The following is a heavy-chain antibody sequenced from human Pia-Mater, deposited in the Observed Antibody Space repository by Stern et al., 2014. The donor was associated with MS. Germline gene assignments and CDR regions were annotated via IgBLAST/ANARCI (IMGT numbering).Heavy chain of an antibody. V-gene: IGHV4-30-2*01. J-gene: IGHJ5*02. CDR3: ARGRSRVHPPLDP. Sequence: QLQLQESGSGLVKPSQTLSLTCSVSGYSITSAAFSWTGIRQAPGQGLAWIVYMYYGGSPLNTPSPSDRRIISVDTFKNQFSLRLNSVTAADTAVYYCARGRSRVHPPLDPWGQGTLVTVSS. CDR2: MYYGGSP. CDR1: GYSITSAAFS. D-gene: IGHD2-2*01.